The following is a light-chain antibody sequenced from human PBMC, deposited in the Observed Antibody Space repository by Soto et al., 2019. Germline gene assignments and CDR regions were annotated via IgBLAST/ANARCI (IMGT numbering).Light chain of an antibody. CDR1: SSDVGANNDY. Sequence: QSALTRPPSASGSPGQSVTISCTGTSSDVGANNDYVSWYQQHPGKVPKLMIYEVSKRPPGVPDRFSGSKSGNTASLTVSGLQADDEDDYYCSSYAGSDNFVFGTGTRSPS. CDR2: EVS. J-gene: IGLJ1*01. CDR3: SSYAGSDNFV. V-gene: IGLV2-8*01.